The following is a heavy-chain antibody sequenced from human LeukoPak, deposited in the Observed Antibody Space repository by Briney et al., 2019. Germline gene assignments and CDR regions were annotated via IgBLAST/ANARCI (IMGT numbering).Heavy chain of an antibody. J-gene: IGHJ6*03. CDR1: GGTFSSYA. Sequence: SVKVSCKASGGTFSSYAISWVRQAPGQGLEWMGGIIPIFGTANYAQKFQGRVTITTDESTSTAYMELSSLRSEDTAVYYCARGARITMVRGVITERYYYYYMDVWGEGTTVTVSS. CDR3: ARGARITMVRGVITERYYYYYMDV. CDR2: IIPIFGTA. D-gene: IGHD3-10*01. V-gene: IGHV1-69*05.